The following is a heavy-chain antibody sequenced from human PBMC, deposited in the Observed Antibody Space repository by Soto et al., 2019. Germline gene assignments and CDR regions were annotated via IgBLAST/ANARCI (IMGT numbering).Heavy chain of an antibody. CDR2: IYWDDSK. J-gene: IGHJ5*02. V-gene: IGHV2-5*02. D-gene: IGHD4-17*01. Sequence: QITLKESAPTLVKPTQTLTLTCTFSGFSLSAPGVGVGWLRQPPGKALEWLALIYWDDSKRYSPSLQSRLTVTKDTFKNQVVLTVTNVDPVDTATYYCEHKGRTHYGDYVAWFDPWGQGTLVTVSS. CDR3: EHKGRTHYGDYVAWFDP. CDR1: GFSLSAPGVG.